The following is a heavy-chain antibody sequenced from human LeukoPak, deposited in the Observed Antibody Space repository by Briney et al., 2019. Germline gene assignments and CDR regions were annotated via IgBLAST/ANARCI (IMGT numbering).Heavy chain of an antibody. V-gene: IGHV3-7*01. Sequence: GGSLRLSCAASGFTFSNYWMSWVRQAPGKGMEWVATIKTDGSEIYYVDSVKGRFTICRDNARNSVYLQMNSLRGEDTAVYYCAREGTLRAHWDPFDYWGQGTLVTVSS. CDR1: GFTFSNYW. J-gene: IGHJ4*02. D-gene: IGHD7-27*01. CDR2: IKTDGSEI. CDR3: AREGTLRAHWDPFDY.